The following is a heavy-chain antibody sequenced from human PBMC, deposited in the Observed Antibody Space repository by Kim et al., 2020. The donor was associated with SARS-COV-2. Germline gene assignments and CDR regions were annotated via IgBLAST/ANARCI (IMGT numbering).Heavy chain of an antibody. D-gene: IGHD1-26*01. CDR2: IKQDGSEK. V-gene: IGHV3-7*01. CDR3: ARGHVLGATPLDY. CDR1: RFIFSSYW. Sequence: GGSLRLSCAASRFIFSSYWMNWVRQAPGKGPEWVANIKQDGSEKYYLDSVKGRFAISRDNAKNSLYLQMNSLGVDDTAVYYCARGHVLGATPLDYWGQGTLVTVSS. J-gene: IGHJ4*02.